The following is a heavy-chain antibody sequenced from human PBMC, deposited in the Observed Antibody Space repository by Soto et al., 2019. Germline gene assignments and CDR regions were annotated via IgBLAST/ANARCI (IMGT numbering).Heavy chain of an antibody. CDR1: GFSFSSYD. Sequence: PGGSLRLSCSASGFSFSSYDMHWVRQAPGKGLEWVALISYDGGNKYSAHSVKGRFTISRDNSKNTLYLQMNSLRAEDTAVYHCAKTLSSPHCTSNRCYTGYYYYGMDVGGQGTTVTVS. J-gene: IGHJ6*02. D-gene: IGHD2-2*01. CDR3: AKTLSSPHCTSNRCYTGYYYYGMDV. V-gene: IGHV3-30*18. CDR2: ISYDGGNK.